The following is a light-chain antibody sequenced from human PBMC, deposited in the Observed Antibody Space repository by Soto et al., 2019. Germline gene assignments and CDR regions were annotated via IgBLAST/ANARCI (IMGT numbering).Light chain of an antibody. Sequence: EIVLTQSPGTLSLSPGERATLSCRASQSFSSSSLAWYQHKRGQAPKLLIYGAFSRDTGIPDRFSGSGSGTDFTLTTSRLEPEDFAVYYCQQYSSSPLTLGQGTKVAI. CDR2: GAF. CDR1: QSFSSSS. V-gene: IGKV3-20*01. CDR3: QQYSSSPLT. J-gene: IGKJ1*01.